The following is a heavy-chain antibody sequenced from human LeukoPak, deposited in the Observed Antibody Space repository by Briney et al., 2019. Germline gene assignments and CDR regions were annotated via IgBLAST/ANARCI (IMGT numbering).Heavy chain of an antibody. V-gene: IGHV1-69*06. D-gene: IGHD4-17*01. CDR3: AGSGTVISYYFDY. CDR2: IIPIFGTA. J-gene: IGHJ4*02. CDR1: GGTFSSYG. Sequence: EASVKVSCKASGGTFSSYGISWVRQAPGQGLEWMGGIIPIFGTANYAQKFQGRVTITADKSTSTAYMELSSLRSEDTAVYYCAGSGTVISYYFDYWGQGTLVTVSS.